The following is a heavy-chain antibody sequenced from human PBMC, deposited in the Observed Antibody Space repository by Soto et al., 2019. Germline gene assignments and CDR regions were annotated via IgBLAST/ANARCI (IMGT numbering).Heavy chain of an antibody. V-gene: IGHV4-4*02. CDR3: ARVISSREEYFDY. D-gene: IGHD6-13*01. J-gene: IGHJ4*02. CDR1: GDSISSSHW. Sequence: QVQLQESGPALVKPSGTLSLTCAVSGDSISSSHWWSWVRQPPGKGLEWIGEIYHSASTNYNPSLKSPVTMSLDKAKNHFSVRLSSVTAADTAVYYCARVISSREEYFDYWGQGTLVTVSP. CDR2: IYHSAST.